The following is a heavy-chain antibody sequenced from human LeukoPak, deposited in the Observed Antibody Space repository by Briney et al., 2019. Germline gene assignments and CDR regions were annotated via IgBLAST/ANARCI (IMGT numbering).Heavy chain of an antibody. V-gene: IGHV3-48*04. CDR1: GFTFSDYS. J-gene: IGHJ5*01. Sequence: GGSLRLSCAASGFTFSDYSMNWVRQAPGKGLEWVSYISSSSLTIYYADSVKGRFTISRDNAKNSLYLQVNSLRAEDTAVYYCARAGGSYTWSNWLDSWGQGTLVTVSS. CDR2: ISSSSLTI. D-gene: IGHD1-26*01. CDR3: ARAGGSYTWSNWLDS.